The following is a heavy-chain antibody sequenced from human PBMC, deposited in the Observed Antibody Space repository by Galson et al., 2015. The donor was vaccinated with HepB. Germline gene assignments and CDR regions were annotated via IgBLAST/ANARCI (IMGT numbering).Heavy chain of an antibody. J-gene: IGHJ4*02. CDR1: GFIFSNYG. CDR3: TSGKPPITMGSTTGDFDS. V-gene: IGHV3-30*03. D-gene: IGHD3-10*01. Sequence: SLRLSCAASGFIFSNYGMHWVRQAPGEGLEWVSTITYDESDTYYADSVKGRFTVSRDNSKNTLYLEMNSLRPGDTAVYYCTSGKPPITMGSTTGDFDSWGQGTLVIVSS. CDR2: ITYDESDT.